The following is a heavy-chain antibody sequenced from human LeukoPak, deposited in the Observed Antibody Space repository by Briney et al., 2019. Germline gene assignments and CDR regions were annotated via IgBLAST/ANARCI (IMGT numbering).Heavy chain of an antibody. CDR1: GFTFSSYC. CDR3: ARDGVSYYQYCYYYYMDV. D-gene: IGHD1-26*01. CDR2: IKQDGSEN. V-gene: IGHV3-7*01. J-gene: IGHJ6*03. Sequence: GGSLRLSCAASGFTFSSYCMSWVRQAPGKGLEWVANIKQDGSENYYVESVKGRFTISRDNAKNSLYLQMNSLRAEDTAVYYCARDGVSYYQYCYYYYMDVWGKGTTVTVSS.